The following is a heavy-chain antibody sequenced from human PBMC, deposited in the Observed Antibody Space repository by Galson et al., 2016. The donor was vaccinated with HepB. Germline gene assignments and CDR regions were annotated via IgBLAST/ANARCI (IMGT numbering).Heavy chain of an antibody. J-gene: IGHJ2*01. CDR1: GFTFSSYA. V-gene: IGHV3-23*01. D-gene: IGHD3-3*01. CDR2: ISGSGGST. Sequence: SLRLSCAASGFTFSSYAMSWVRQAPGKGLEWVSAISGSGGSTYYADSVKGRFTISRDNSKNTLYLQMNSLRAEDTAVYYCAKEGGYDFWSGYYTGYFDLWGRGTLVTVSS. CDR3: AKEGGYDFWSGYYTGYFDL.